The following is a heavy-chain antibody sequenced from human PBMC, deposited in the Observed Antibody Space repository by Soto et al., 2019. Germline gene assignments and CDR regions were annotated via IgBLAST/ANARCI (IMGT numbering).Heavy chain of an antibody. CDR1: GFTFSSYG. CDR3: ASIVGALEYYFDY. D-gene: IGHD1-26*01. J-gene: IGHJ4*02. Sequence: GGSLRLSCAASGFTFSSYGMHWVRQAPGKGLEWVAVIWYDGSNKYYADSVKGRFTISRDNSKNTLYLQMNSLRAEDTAVYYCASIVGALEYYFDYWGQGTLVTVSS. V-gene: IGHV3-33*01. CDR2: IWYDGSNK.